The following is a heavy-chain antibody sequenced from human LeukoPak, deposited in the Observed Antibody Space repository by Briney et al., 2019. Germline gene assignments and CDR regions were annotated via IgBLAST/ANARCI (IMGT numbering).Heavy chain of an antibody. Sequence: GGSLRLSCAASGFTFSSYEMNWVRQAPGKGLEWVSYISSSGSTIYYADSVKGRFTISRDNAKNSLYLQMNSLRAEDTAVYYCAGYYHGGDAFDIWGQGTMVTVSS. J-gene: IGHJ3*02. V-gene: IGHV3-48*03. CDR3: AGYYHGGDAFDI. CDR1: GFTFSSYE. CDR2: ISSSGSTI. D-gene: IGHD3-22*01.